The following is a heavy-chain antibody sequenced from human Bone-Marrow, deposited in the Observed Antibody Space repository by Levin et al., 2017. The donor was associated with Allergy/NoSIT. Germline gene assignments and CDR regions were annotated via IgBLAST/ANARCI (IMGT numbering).Heavy chain of an antibody. CDR1: GFTFSSYS. CDR2: ISSSSSYI. CDR3: ARALVVPAARGSYYYYYYGMDV. Sequence: GESLKISCAASGFTFSSYSMNWVRQAPGKGLEWVSSISSSSSYIYYADSVKGRFTISRDNAKNSLYLQMNSLRAEDTAVYYCARALVVPAARGSYYYYYYGMDVWGQGTTVTVSS. J-gene: IGHJ6*02. D-gene: IGHD2-2*01. V-gene: IGHV3-21*01.